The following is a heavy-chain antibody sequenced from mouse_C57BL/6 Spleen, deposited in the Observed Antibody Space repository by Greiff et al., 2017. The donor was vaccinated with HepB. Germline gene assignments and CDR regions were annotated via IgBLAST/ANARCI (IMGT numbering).Heavy chain of an antibody. CDR1: GYTFTNYW. J-gene: IGHJ1*03. V-gene: IGHV1-63*01. CDR2: IYPGGGYT. D-gene: IGHD1-1*01. Sequence: VKLMESGAELVRPGTSVKMSCKASGYTFTNYWIGWAKQRPGHGLEWIGDIYPGGGYTNYNEKFKGKATLTADKSSSTAYMQFSSLTSEDSAIYYCARRDYGSDWYFDVWGTGTTVTVSS. CDR3: ARRDYGSDWYFDV.